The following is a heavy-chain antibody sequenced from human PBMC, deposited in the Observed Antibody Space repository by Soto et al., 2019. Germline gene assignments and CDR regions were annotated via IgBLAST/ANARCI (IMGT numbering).Heavy chain of an antibody. Sequence: QVQLQESGPGLVKSSGTLSLTCAVSGGFISSGGWWTWVRQPPGKGLEWIGQIYHGGSTNYNPSLKSRVFLSLDKSTNQFSLKLNSVNDADTAMYYCTRGDYGSYSGVWFDPWGQGTLVTVSS. CDR2: IYHGGST. J-gene: IGHJ5*02. CDR1: GGFISSGGW. V-gene: IGHV4-4*02. CDR3: TRGDYGSYSGVWFDP. D-gene: IGHD4-17*01.